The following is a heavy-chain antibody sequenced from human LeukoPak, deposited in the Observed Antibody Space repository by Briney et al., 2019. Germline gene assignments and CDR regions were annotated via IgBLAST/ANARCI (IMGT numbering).Heavy chain of an antibody. Sequence: GASVKVSCKASGYTFTGYYMHWVRQAPGQGLEWMGWINPNSGGTNYAQKFQGRVTMTRDTSISTAYMELSRLRSDDTAVYYCAREISSGWYAPQDYWGQGTLVTVSS. CDR3: AREISSGWYAPQDY. CDR2: INPNSGGT. V-gene: IGHV1-2*02. D-gene: IGHD6-19*01. J-gene: IGHJ4*02. CDR1: GYTFTGYY.